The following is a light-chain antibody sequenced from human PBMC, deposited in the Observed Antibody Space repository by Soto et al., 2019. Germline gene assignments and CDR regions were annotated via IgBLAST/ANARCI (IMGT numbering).Light chain of an antibody. Sequence: DIQMTQSPSTLSGSVGDRVTITCRASQTISSWLAWYQQKPGKAPKLLIYKASSLESGVPSRFSGSGSGTEFTLTISSLQPDDFETYYCQPYSTFGQGTKVDIK. J-gene: IGKJ1*01. CDR1: QTISSW. V-gene: IGKV1-5*03. CDR2: KAS. CDR3: QPYST.